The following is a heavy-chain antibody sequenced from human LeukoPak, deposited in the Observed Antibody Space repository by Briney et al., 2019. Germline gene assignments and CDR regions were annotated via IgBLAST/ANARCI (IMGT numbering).Heavy chain of an antibody. V-gene: IGHV4-34*01. CDR1: GGSFSGYY. CDR3: ARRGGYSGSYDSLDP. J-gene: IGHJ5*02. D-gene: IGHD1-26*01. Sequence: SETLSLTCAVYGGSFSGYYWSWIRQPPGKGLEWIGEINHSGSTNYNPSLKSRVTISVDTSKNQFSLKLSSVTAADTAVYYCARRGGYSGSYDSLDPWGQGTLVTVSS. CDR2: INHSGST.